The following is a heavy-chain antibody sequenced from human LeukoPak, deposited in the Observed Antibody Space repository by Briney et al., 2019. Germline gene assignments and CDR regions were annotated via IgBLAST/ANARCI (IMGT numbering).Heavy chain of an antibody. J-gene: IGHJ4*02. Sequence: PGGSLRLSCAASGFTFSNYVIDWVRQAPGKGLEWVSAITGSGGSTFYADSVKGRFTISRDNSKNTLYLQMNSLRAEDTAVYYCARGSTMVRGVILYWGQGTLVTVSS. V-gene: IGHV3-23*01. CDR3: ARGSTMVRGVILY. D-gene: IGHD3-10*01. CDR2: ITGSGGST. CDR1: GFTFSNYV.